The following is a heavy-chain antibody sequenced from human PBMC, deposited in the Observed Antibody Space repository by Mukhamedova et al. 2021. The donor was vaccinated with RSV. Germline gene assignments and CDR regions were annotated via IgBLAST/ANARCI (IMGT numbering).Heavy chain of an antibody. V-gene: IGHV4-34*01. J-gene: IGHJ4*02. Sequence: IRQPPGKGLEWIGEINHSGSTNYNPSLKSRVTISVDTSKNQFSLKLSSVTAADTAVYYCARAGYGGNSSLRYWGQGTLVTVSS. D-gene: IGHD4-23*01. CDR2: INHSGST. CDR3: ARAGYGGNSSLRY.